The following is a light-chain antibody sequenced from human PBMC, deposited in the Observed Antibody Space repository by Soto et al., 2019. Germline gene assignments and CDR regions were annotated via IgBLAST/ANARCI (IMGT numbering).Light chain of an antibody. Sequence: EIVMTQSPATLSVSPGERATLSCRASQSVSSNLAWYQQKPGQAPRLLIYGASTRATGIPARFSGSGSGTEFTLTISSLQSEDFAVYYCQQSYSTLALTFGGGTKVEIK. CDR3: QQSYSTLALT. CDR1: QSVSSN. CDR2: GAS. J-gene: IGKJ4*01. V-gene: IGKV3D-15*01.